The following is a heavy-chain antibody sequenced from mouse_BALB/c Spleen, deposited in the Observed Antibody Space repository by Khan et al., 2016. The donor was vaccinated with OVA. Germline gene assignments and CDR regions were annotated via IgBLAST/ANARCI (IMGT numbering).Heavy chain of an antibody. Sequence: QVQLKESGPGLVAPSQSLSSTCTVSGFSLSRYNIHWVRQPPGKGLEWLGVIWSGGGTDYNSTLKSRLSISKDNSKSQVFLKMNSLQTDDTAMYYCARAYYRYDGYYAMDYWGEGTSVTVSS. CDR3: ARAYYRYDGYYAMDY. CDR1: GFSLSRYN. V-gene: IGHV2-6-4*01. CDR2: IWSGGGT. D-gene: IGHD2-14*01. J-gene: IGHJ4*01.